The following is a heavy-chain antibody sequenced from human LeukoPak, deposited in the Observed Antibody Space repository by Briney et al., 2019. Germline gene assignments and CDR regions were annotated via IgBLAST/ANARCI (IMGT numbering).Heavy chain of an antibody. CDR1: GYTFTSYD. CDR2: MDPNSGNT. D-gene: IGHD4-17*01. J-gene: IGHJ4*02. V-gene: IGHV1-8*01. CDR3: ARGYYGDYVYDY. Sequence: GSSVKVSCKASGYTFTSYDINWVRQATGQGLEWMGWMDPNSGNTGYAQKFQGRVTMTRNTSISTAYMELSSLRSEDTAVYYCARGYYGDYVYDYWGQGTLVTVSS.